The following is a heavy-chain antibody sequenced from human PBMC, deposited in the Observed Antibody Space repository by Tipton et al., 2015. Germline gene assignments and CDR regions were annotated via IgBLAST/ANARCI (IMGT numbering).Heavy chain of an antibody. J-gene: IGHJ4*02. Sequence: QLVQSGAEVKKPGESLKISCKGSGYNFTDYWIGWVRQMPGKGLEWMGIIYPAGSDTRVSPSFQGQVTISADKSISTAYLQWSSLRASDSAMFYCARQRDDYFDLWGQGSLVPVSA. CDR1: GYNFTDYW. V-gene: IGHV5-51*01. D-gene: IGHD2-21*02. CDR2: IYPAGSDT. CDR3: ARQRDDYFDL.